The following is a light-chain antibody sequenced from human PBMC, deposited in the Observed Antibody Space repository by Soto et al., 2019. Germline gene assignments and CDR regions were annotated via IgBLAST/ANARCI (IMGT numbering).Light chain of an antibody. CDR1: QDIRND. CDR3: LQHNSFPWT. Sequence: DIQMTQSPSSLSASVGDRVTITCRASQDIRNDLGWYQQEPGKAPKRLIYAASSLQSGVPSRFSGSASGKEFTLTISSLQPEDFATYYCLQHNSFPWTFGQGTKVESK. V-gene: IGKV1-17*01. CDR2: AAS. J-gene: IGKJ1*01.